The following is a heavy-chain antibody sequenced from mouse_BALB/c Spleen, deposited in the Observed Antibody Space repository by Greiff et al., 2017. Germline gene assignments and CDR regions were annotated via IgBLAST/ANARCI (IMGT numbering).Heavy chain of an antibody. CDR2: INPSNGRT. Sequence: QVQLQQPGAELVKPGASVKLSCKASGYTFTSYWMHWVKQRPGQGLEWIGEINPSNGRTNYNEKFKSKATLTVDKSSSTAYMQLSSLTSEDSAVYYCARWARATFMDYWGQGTSVTVSS. CDR3: ARWARATFMDY. J-gene: IGHJ4*01. V-gene: IGHV1S81*02. CDR1: GYTFTSYW. D-gene: IGHD3-1*01.